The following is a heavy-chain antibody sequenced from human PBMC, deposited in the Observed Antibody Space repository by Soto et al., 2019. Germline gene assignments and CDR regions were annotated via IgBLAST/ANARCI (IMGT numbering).Heavy chain of an antibody. J-gene: IGHJ4*02. V-gene: IGHV1-18*01. CDR3: ARESPPATGTTSSLFDY. D-gene: IGHD4-17*01. CDR1: GYTFTSYG. CDR2: ISAYNGNT. Sequence: QVQLVQSGAEVKKPGASVKLSCKASGYTFTSYGITWVRQAPGQGLEWMGWISAYNGNTNYAQKLQGRVTMTTVTSTSTAYMELRSLRSDDAAVYYCARESPPATGTTSSLFDYWGQGTLVTVSS.